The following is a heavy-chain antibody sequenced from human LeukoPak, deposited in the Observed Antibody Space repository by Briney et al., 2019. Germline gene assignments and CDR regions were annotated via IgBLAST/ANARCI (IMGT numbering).Heavy chain of an antibody. D-gene: IGHD6-19*01. V-gene: IGHV4-59*02. CDR2: IYSSGST. CDR1: GVSVSSYF. J-gene: IGHJ6*03. CDR3: AREYVVAGYYYYYYMDV. Sequence: SETLSLTCTVSGVSVSSYFWSWIRQPPGKGLEWIGYIYSSGSTTYNPSLKSRVTMSVDTSKNQFSLKLSSVTAADTAVYYCAREYVVAGYYYYYYMDVWGKGTTVTISS.